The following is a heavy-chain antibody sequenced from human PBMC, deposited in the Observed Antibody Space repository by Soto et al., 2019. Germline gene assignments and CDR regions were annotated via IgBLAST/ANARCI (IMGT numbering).Heavy chain of an antibody. CDR2: INTYHGNT. J-gene: IGHJ3*02. Sequence: VQLVQSGVEVKKPGASVKVACKASGYTFTSHGISWVRQAPGQGLEWMGWINTYHGNTNYAQKVQGRVTMTTETSTSPAYMESTSLRCDDTAVYYCARDLLYSIRSTFRMDTWGQATMLTVPP. V-gene: IGHV1-18*01. D-gene: IGHD6-13*01. CDR1: GYTFTSHG. CDR3: ARDLLYSIRSTFRMDT.